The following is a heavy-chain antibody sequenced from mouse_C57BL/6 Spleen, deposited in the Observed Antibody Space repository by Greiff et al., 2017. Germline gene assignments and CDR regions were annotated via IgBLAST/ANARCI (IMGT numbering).Heavy chain of an antibody. J-gene: IGHJ1*03. Sequence: EVHLVESGGGLVKPGGSLKLSCAASGFTFSSYAMSWVRQTPEKRLEWVATISDGGSYTYYPDNVKGRFTISRDNAKNNLYLQMSHLKSEDTAMYYCARDRGDSGYFDGWGTGTTVTVSS. CDR1: GFTFSSYA. D-gene: IGHD3-1*01. CDR2: ISDGGSYT. V-gene: IGHV5-4*01. CDR3: ARDRGDSGYFDG.